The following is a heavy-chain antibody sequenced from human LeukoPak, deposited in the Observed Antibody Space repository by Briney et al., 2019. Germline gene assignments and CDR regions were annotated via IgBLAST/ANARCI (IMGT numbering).Heavy chain of an antibody. CDR1: GFTFGSYA. V-gene: IGHV3-74*01. CDR3: ARERYCSSTSCYKGFDY. CDR2: INSDGSST. J-gene: IGHJ4*02. D-gene: IGHD2-2*02. Sequence: GGSLRLSCTASGFTFGSYAMSWVRQAPGKGLVWVSRINSDGSSTSYADSVKGRFTISRDNAKNTLYLQMNSLRAEDTAVYYCARERYCSSTSCYKGFDYWGQGTLVTVSS.